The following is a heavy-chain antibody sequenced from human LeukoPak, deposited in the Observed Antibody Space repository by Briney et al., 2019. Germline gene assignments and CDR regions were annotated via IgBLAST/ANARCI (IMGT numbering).Heavy chain of an antibody. CDR1: GYTFTSYA. V-gene: IGHV7-4-1*02. CDR3: AKRVLGAVVMTD. D-gene: IGHD5-18*01. J-gene: IGHJ4*02. CDR2: INTNTGNP. Sequence: ASVKVSCKASGYTFTSYAMNWVRQAPGQGLEWMGWINTNTGNPTYAQASTGRIVFSLDTSFSTAYLQISSLKVEESAVYYCAKRVLGAVVMTDWGQGTLVTVSS.